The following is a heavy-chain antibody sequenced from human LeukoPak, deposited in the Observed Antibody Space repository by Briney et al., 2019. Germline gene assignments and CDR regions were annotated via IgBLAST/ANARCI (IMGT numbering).Heavy chain of an antibody. CDR1: GGTFSSYA. J-gene: IGHJ3*02. CDR3: SKIVATDDDAFDI. CDR2: IIPILGIA. D-gene: IGHD5-12*01. Sequence: SVKVSCKASGGTFSSYAISWVRQAPGQGPEWMGRIIPILGIANYAQKFQGRVTITADKSTSTAYMELSSLRSEDTAVYYCSKIVATDDDAFDIWGQGTMVTVSS. V-gene: IGHV1-69*04.